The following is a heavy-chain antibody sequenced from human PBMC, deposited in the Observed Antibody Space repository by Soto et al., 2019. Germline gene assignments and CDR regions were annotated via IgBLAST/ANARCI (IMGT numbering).Heavy chain of an antibody. CDR1: GYIFTVYY. CDR2: LNPNSGGT. Sequence: QVQLVQSGAEVKKPGASVKVSCKASGYIFTVYYMHWVRQAPGQVLEWIGWLNPNSGGTNYAQKFQGRVTMTRDTSVSTAYMELSRLRSDDRAVYYCAGQGSGSNWLAPWGQRTLVIVSS. J-gene: IGHJ5*02. V-gene: IGHV1-2*02. D-gene: IGHD3-10*01. CDR3: AGQGSGSNWLAP.